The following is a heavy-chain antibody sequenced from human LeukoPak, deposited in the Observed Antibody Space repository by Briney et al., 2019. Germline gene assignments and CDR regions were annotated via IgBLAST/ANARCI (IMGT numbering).Heavy chain of an antibody. CDR3: ARDRTSSGGGSYFDS. J-gene: IGHJ4*02. CDR1: GGSISTYY. V-gene: IGHV4-59*01. Sequence: SETLSLTCTVFGGSISTYYWSWIRQPPGKGLEWIGYIYYSGSTNYNPSLKSRITISVDTSKNHFSLKLNSVTAADTAVYYCARDRTSSGGGSYFDSWGQGILVTVSS. CDR2: IYYSGST. D-gene: IGHD6-19*01.